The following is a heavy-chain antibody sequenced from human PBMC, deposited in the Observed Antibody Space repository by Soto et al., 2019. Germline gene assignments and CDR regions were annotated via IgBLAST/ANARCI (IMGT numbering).Heavy chain of an antibody. CDR2: ISGSGTTI. Sequence: GGSLRLSCAASGLTFSSFEMNWVRQAPGKGLEWVSYISGSGTTIYYADSVKGRFTTSRDNAKNSLYLQMNTLSAEDTALYYCARDSRNSYGLDVWGQGTTVTVSS. J-gene: IGHJ6*02. CDR3: ARDSRNSYGLDV. CDR1: GLTFSSFE. V-gene: IGHV3-48*03.